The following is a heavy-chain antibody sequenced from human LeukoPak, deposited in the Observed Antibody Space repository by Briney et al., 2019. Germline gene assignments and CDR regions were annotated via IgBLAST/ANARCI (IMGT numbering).Heavy chain of an antibody. CDR2: IYHSGST. V-gene: IGHV4-39*07. D-gene: IGHD6-19*01. CDR3: ARALYSSGPFDI. CDR1: GGSISSSSYY. Sequence: SETLSLTCTVSGGSISSSSYYWGWIRQPPGKGLERIGSIYHSGSTYYNPSLKSRVTLSVDTSKNQFSLRLTSVTAADTAVYYCARALYSSGPFDIWGQGTMVTVSS. J-gene: IGHJ3*02.